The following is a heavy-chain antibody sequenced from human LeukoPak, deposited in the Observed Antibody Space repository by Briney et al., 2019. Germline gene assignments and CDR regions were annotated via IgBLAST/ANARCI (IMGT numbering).Heavy chain of an antibody. V-gene: IGHV1-8*01. J-gene: IGHJ6*02. CDR2: MNPNSGNT. Sequence: ASVKVSCKASGYTFTSYDINWVRQATGQGLEWMGWMNPNSGNTGYAQKFQGRVTMTRNTSISTAYMELSSLRSEDTAVYYCARWPKKRYCSSTSCYWGMDVWGQGTTDTVSS. D-gene: IGHD2-2*01. CDR1: GYTFTSYD. CDR3: ARWPKKRYCSSTSCYWGMDV.